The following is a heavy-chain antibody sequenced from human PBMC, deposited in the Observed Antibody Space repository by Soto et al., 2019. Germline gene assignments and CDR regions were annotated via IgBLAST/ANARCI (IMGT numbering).Heavy chain of an antibody. CDR2: IYYSGST. V-gene: IGHV4-59*08. Sequence: QVQLQESGPGLVKPSETLSLTCTVSGGSISSYYWSWIRQPPGKGLEWIGYIYYSGSTNYNPSLKXRXTXXVDTSKNQFSLKLSSGTAADTAVYYCARYNWYFDLWGRGTLVTVSS. CDR3: ARYNWYFDL. CDR1: GGSISSYY. J-gene: IGHJ2*01.